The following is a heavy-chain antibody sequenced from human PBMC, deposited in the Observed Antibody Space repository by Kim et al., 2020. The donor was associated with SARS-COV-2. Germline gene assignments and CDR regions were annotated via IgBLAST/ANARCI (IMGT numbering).Heavy chain of an antibody. Sequence: GGSLRLSCAASGFTFSNAWMSWVRQAPGKGLEWVGRIKSKTDGGTTDYAEPVKGRFTISRDDSKKTLYLQMNSLKTEDTAVYYCTTFIVVVPAAIDHWGQGTLVTVSS. CDR3: TTFIVVVPAAIDH. CDR1: GFTFSNAW. D-gene: IGHD2-2*01. V-gene: IGHV3-15*01. J-gene: IGHJ5*02. CDR2: IKSKTDGGTT.